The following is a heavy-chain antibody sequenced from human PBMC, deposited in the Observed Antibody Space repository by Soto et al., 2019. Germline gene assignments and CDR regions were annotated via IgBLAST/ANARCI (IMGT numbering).Heavy chain of an antibody. CDR2: ISFDGSNK. J-gene: IGHJ6*02. CDR3: ARLPGALVAVLYIYPLDGREAMSDVDV. V-gene: IGHV3-30-3*01. CDR1: GFTFNYYP. Sequence: QMQLVESGGGVVQPGESLRLSCAASGFTFNYYPMHWVRQTAGKGLEWVAGISFDGSNKYYADSVKGRFTISRDNSKNMLYLQMNSLRAEDAAVYYCARLPGALVAVLYIYPLDGREAMSDVDVWGQGTTVSVSS. D-gene: IGHD6-19*01.